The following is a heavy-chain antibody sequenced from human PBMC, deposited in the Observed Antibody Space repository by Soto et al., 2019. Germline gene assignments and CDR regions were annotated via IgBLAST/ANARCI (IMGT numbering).Heavy chain of an antibody. Sequence: SETLSLTCVVYGESFGGFYWSWVRQSPGKGPEWIGEISQTETTAYSPSLKSRVSISADTSKKQFSLTLTSVTAADTAVYYCVHSPNVAVDHWGHGTLVTVSS. CDR1: GESFGGFY. J-gene: IGHJ4*01. CDR2: ISQTETT. V-gene: IGHV4-34*01. D-gene: IGHD2-15*01. CDR3: VHSPNVAVDH.